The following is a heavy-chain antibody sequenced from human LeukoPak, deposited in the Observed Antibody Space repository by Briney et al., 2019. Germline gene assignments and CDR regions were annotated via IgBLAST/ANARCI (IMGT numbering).Heavy chain of an antibody. Sequence: ASVKVSCKASGYTFTSYDINWVRQATGQGLEGMGWMNPNSGNTGYAQKFQGRVTMTRNTSISTAYMELSSLRSEDTAVYYCARATGKDILTGRKLDCWGQGTLVSVSS. J-gene: IGHJ4*02. CDR2: MNPNSGNT. CDR1: GYTFTSYD. D-gene: IGHD3-9*01. V-gene: IGHV1-8*01. CDR3: ARATGKDILTGRKLDC.